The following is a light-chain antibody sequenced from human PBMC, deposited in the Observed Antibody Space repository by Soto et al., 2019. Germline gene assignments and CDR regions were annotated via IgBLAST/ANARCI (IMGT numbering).Light chain of an antibody. CDR2: KAS. V-gene: IGKV1-5*03. Sequence: DIQMTQSPSTLSASVGDRVTITCRASQSISSWLAWYQQKPGTAPKLLIYKASTLQSGVPSRFSGSGSGTEFTLTISSLQPDDSAIYYCQQYNDNWTLGKGTKVDIK. CDR3: QQYNDNWT. J-gene: IGKJ1*01. CDR1: QSISSW.